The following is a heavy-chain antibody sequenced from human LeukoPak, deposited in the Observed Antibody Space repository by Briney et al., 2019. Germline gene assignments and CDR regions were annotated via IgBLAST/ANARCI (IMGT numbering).Heavy chain of an antibody. Sequence: PGGSLRLSCAASGFTFSSYAMSWVRQAPGKGLEWVSAISGSGGSTYYADSVKGRFTISRDNSKNTLYLQMNSLRAEDTAVYYCAREYSSPPYYYYGMDVWGQGTTVTVSS. CDR3: AREYSSPPYYYYGMDV. V-gene: IGHV3-23*01. CDR2: ISGSGGST. CDR1: GFTFSSYA. D-gene: IGHD6-13*01. J-gene: IGHJ6*02.